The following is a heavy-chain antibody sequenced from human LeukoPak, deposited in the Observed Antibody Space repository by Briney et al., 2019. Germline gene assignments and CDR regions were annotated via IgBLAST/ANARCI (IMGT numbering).Heavy chain of an antibody. J-gene: IGHJ4*02. V-gene: IGHV1-2*02. CDR3: ARVSDSSGYAPFDY. D-gene: IGHD3-22*01. Sequence: GASVKVSCKASGYTFTGYYMHWVRQAPGQGLEWMGWIKPNSGGTNYAQKFQGRVTMTRDTSISTAYMELSRLRSDDTAVYYCARVSDSSGYAPFDYWGQGTLVTVSS. CDR2: IKPNSGGT. CDR1: GYTFTGYY.